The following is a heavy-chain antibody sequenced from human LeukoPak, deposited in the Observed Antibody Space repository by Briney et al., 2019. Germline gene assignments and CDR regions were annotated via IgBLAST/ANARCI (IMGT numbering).Heavy chain of an antibody. V-gene: IGHV1-69*05. CDR2: IIPIFGTA. CDR1: GGTFSSYA. J-gene: IGHJ4*02. D-gene: IGHD1-1*01. CDR3: ASLTGGREEYYFDY. Sequence: KVSCKASGGTFSSYAISWVRQAPGQGLEWMVRIIPIFGTANYAQKFQGRVTITTDESTSTAYMELSSLRSEDTAVYYCASLTGGREEYYFDYWGQGTLVTVSS.